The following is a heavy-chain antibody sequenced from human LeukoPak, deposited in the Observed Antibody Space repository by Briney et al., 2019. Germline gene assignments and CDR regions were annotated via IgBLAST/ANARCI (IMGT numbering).Heavy chain of an antibody. Sequence: GESLKISCKASGYRVMDYWIGWVRQTPGKGLEWMGIIYSPPFDGQVLISGDKSTATAYLQWRSLKASDTAIYYCGKSRVGGSLHSYGHWGQGTRVTVSS. CDR1: GYRVMDYW. D-gene: IGHD3-10*01. CDR2: IY. J-gene: IGHJ4*02. V-gene: IGHV5-51*01. CDR3: GKSRVGGSLHSYGH.